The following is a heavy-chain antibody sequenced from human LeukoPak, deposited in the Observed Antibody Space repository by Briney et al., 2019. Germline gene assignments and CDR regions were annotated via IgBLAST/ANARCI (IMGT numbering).Heavy chain of an antibody. Sequence: PGGSLRLSCAASGFTLGSYAMSWVRQAPGKGLEWVSGIRGSGGSTYYADSVKGRFTISRDNSKNTLSLQMNSLRAEDTAVYYCASWAAGGFWGQGTLVTVPS. CDR1: GFTLGSYA. D-gene: IGHD6-13*01. CDR3: ASWAAGGF. J-gene: IGHJ4*02. V-gene: IGHV3-23*01. CDR2: IRGSGGST.